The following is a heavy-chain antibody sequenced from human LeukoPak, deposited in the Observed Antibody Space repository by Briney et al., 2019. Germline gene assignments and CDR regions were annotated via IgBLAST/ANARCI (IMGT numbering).Heavy chain of an antibody. D-gene: IGHD4/OR15-4a*01. CDR2: IYYSGST. J-gene: IGHJ4*02. V-gene: IGHV4-31*03. CDR3: ARVPDYMAALLFDY. CDR1: GGSISSGGYY. Sequence: SDTLSLTCTVSGGSISSGGYYWSWIRQHPGKGLEWIGYIYYSGSTYYNPSLKSRVTISVDTSKNQFSLKLSSVTAADTAVYYCARVPDYMAALLFDYWGQGTLVTVSS.